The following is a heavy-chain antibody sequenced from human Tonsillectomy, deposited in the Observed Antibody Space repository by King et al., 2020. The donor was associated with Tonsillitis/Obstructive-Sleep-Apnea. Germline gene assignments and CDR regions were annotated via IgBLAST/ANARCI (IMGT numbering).Heavy chain of an antibody. D-gene: IGHD2-2*01. CDR3: AKSGVPAALDYYYYYMDV. J-gene: IGHJ6*03. CDR2: ISYDGSNK. V-gene: IGHV3-30*18. Sequence: VQLVESGGGVVQPGRSLRLSCAASGFTFSSYGMDWVRQAPGKGLEWVAVISYDGSNKYYADSVKGRFTISRDNSKNTLYLQMKSLGAEDTAVYYCAKSGVPAALDYYYYYMDVWGKGTTVTVSS. CDR1: GFTFSSYG.